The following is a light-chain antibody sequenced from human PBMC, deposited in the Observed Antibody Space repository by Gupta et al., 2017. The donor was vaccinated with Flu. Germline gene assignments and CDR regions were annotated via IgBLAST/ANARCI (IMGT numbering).Light chain of an antibody. CDR1: SYNVGNQG. V-gene: IGLV10-54*04. Sequence: QAGLTQPPSVSKGLKQTATLTCTGNSYNVGNQGAAWLQQHQGHPPKLLSYRDNNRPSGISERFSAARSGDTASLTITGLQPDDEADYYRSAWDKSLSAWVFGGGTKLTVL. J-gene: IGLJ3*02. CDR3: SAWDKSLSAWV. CDR2: RDN.